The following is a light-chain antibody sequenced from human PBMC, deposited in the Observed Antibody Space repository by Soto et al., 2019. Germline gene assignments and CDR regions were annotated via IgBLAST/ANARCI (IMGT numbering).Light chain of an antibody. J-gene: IGLJ2*01. CDR1: RSNIGDNA. CDR3: AAWDDRLNGVV. CDR2: YDD. V-gene: IGLV1-36*01. Sequence: QSVLTQPPSVSEAPWQRVTISCSGSRSNIGDNAVNWYQQLPGKAPRLLIYYDDLLPSGVSDRFSGSKFGTSASLAISGLQSEDEADYYCAAWDDRLNGVVFGGGTKLTVL.